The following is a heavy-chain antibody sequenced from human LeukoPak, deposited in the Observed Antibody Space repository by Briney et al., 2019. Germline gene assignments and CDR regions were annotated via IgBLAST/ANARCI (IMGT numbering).Heavy chain of an antibody. J-gene: IGHJ5*02. V-gene: IGHV4-59*08. CDR1: GGSISSYY. Sequence: KPSETLSLTCTVSGGSISSYYWSWIRQPPGKGLEWIGYIYYSGSTNYNPSLKSRVTISVDTSKNQFSLKLSSVTAADTAVYYCARHYYGLGSGWFDPWGQGTLVTVSS. CDR3: ARHYYGLGSGWFDP. D-gene: IGHD3-10*01. CDR2: IYYSGST.